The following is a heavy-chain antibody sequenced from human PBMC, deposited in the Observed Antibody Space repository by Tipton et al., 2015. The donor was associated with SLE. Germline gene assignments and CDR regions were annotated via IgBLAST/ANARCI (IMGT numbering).Heavy chain of an antibody. Sequence: SLRLSCAASGFTFSSYAMSWVRQAPGKGLEWVSTISGSGGSTYYADSVKGRFTISRDNSKNTMYMQMNSLRAEDTAIYYCAKTEDYSDFYFDFWGQGTLVTVSS. J-gene: IGHJ4*02. D-gene: IGHD4-11*01. CDR2: ISGSGGST. V-gene: IGHV3-23*01. CDR3: AKTEDYSDFYFDF. CDR1: GFTFSSYA.